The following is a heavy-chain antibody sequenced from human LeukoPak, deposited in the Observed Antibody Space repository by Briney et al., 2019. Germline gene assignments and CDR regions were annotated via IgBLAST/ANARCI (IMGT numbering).Heavy chain of an antibody. V-gene: IGHV3-30*18. CDR1: GFSFSDYG. CDR2: ISDDGSNQ. J-gene: IGHJ4*02. Sequence: GGSLRLSCEGSGFSFSDYGMRWVREAPGKGLEWVAVISDDGSNQYFANSVEGRFAISRDNSKDTVYLHMNGVRPEDTAVYFCAQDLPADPGWGWYRVRFILHSWGQGTLVTVSA. CDR3: AQDLPADPGWGWYRVRFILHS. D-gene: IGHD6-19*01.